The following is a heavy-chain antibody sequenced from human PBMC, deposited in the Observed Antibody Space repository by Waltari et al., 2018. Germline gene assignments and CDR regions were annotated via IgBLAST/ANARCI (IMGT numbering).Heavy chain of an antibody. CDR3: ARDSSSSWYYYYGMDV. CDR2: IKQDGIEK. V-gene: IGHV3-7*04. Sequence: EVQLVESGGGLVQPGGSLRLSCTVSAFTFNNSFSHYWLSWVRQAPGKGLEWVANIKQDGIEKNYVDSVKGRFTISRDNAKNSLYLQMNSLRVEDTAVYYCARDSSSSWYYYYGMDVWGQGTTVTVSS. J-gene: IGHJ6*02. CDR1: AFTFNNSFSHYW. D-gene: IGHD6-6*01.